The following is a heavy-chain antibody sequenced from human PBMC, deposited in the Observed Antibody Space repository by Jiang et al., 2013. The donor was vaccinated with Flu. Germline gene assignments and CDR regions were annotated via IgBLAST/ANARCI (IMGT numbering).Heavy chain of an antibody. CDR3: ARSDSWCPGHCNVFDAFDL. Sequence: GLVKPSETLSLTCTVSVAPSVITTGAGSGSPQGRDWNALDIFITVGVPTTTPPLKSRVTISVDTSKNQFSLQLSSVTAADTAVYYCARSDSWCPGHCNVFDAFDLWGQGTRVTVSS. CDR2: FITVGVP. D-gene: IGHD2-2*03. CDR1: VAPSVITT. J-gene: IGHJ3*01. V-gene: IGHV4-59*08.